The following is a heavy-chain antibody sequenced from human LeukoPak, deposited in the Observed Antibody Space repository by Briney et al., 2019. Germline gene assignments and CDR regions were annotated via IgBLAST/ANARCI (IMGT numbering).Heavy chain of an antibody. Sequence: NTSETLSLTCAVYGGSFSGYYWSWIRQPPGKGLEWIGEINHSGSTNYNPSLKSRVTISVDTSKNQFSLKLSSVTAADTAVYYCAGVARTYYGSQKDIWGQGTMVTVSS. CDR2: INHSGST. CDR3: AGVARTYYGSQKDI. D-gene: IGHD3-10*01. CDR1: GGSFSGYY. V-gene: IGHV4-34*01. J-gene: IGHJ3*02.